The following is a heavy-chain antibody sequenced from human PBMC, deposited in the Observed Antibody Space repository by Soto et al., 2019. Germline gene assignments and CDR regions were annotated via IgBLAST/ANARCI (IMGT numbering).Heavy chain of an antibody. CDR1: GGSISSGGYY. V-gene: IGHV4-31*03. Sequence: QVQLQESGPGLVKPSQTLSLTCTVSGGSISSGGYYWSWIRQHPGKGLEWIGYIYYSGSTYYNPSLKSRVTISVDTSKNQCALKLSSVTAADTAVYYCARGSLSNWFDPWGQGTLVTVSS. D-gene: IGHD3-10*01. CDR3: ARGSLSNWFDP. CDR2: IYYSGST. J-gene: IGHJ5*02.